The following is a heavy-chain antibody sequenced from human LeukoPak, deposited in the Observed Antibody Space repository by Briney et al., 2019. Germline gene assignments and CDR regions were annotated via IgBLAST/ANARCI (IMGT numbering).Heavy chain of an antibody. CDR1: GASVSSGGYY. CDR2: IYTGGTT. Sequence: SETLSLTCTVSGASVSSGGYYWNWIRQPAGKGLEWIGRIYTGGTTNYNPSLKSRVTISVDTSKNQFSLKLSSVTAADTAVYYCVASGSPGSWGQGTLVAVSS. J-gene: IGHJ4*02. V-gene: IGHV4-61*02. D-gene: IGHD1-26*01. CDR3: VASGSPGS.